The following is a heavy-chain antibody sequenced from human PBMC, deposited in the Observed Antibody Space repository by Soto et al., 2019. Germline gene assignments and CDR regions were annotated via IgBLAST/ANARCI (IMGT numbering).Heavy chain of an antibody. V-gene: IGHV3-23*01. CDR1: GLVFNTYA. D-gene: IGHD6-13*01. J-gene: IGHJ6*02. CDR2: ISASGDTT. CDR3: ANVLVTGLDV. Sequence: PGGSLRLSCAASGLVFNTYAMSWVRQAPGKGLDWVSGISASGDTTYFADSVKGRFTISRDNSKNRLYLQMNSLRAGDTAVYYCANVLVTGLDVWGQGTTVTVSS.